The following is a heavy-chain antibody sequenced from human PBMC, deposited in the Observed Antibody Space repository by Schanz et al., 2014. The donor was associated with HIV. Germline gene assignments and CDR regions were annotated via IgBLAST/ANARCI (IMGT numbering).Heavy chain of an antibody. CDR2: TSSDGSGK. CDR3: AKDRNYYDDKYLGKGNYYYYYGMDV. D-gene: IGHD3-22*01. J-gene: IGHJ6*02. Sequence: QGQLVESGGGVVQPGRSLRLSCAASGFSFSDFALHWVRQAPGRGLEWLAVTSSDGSGKFYVDSVKGRFTISRDNSKNTLYLQMNSLRVEDTAVYFCAKDRNYYDDKYLGKGNYYYYYGMDVWGQGTTVTVSS. CDR1: GFSFSDFA. V-gene: IGHV3-30*18.